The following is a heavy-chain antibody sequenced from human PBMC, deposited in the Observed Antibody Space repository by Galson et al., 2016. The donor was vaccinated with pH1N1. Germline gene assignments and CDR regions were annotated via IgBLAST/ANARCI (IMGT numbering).Heavy chain of an antibody. D-gene: IGHD3-16*02. V-gene: IGHV3-7*01. CDR2: IKEDGSET. Sequence: SLRLSCAVSGFTFSDYWMHWVRQVPGKGLEWVANIKEDGSETYYVDSVRGRFTISRDNAKNSLYLQMNSLRDDDTALYYCARAIGSRSAYWGQGTLVTVSS. CDR3: ARAIGSRSAY. CDR1: GFTFSDYW. J-gene: IGHJ4*02.